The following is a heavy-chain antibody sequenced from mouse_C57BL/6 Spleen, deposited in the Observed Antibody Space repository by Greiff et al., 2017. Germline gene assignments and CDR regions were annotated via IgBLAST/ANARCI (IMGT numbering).Heavy chain of an antibody. CDR2: IYPGDGDT. Sequence: QVQLKQSGPELVKPGASVKISCKASGYAFSSSWMNWVKQRPGKGLEWIGRIYPGDGDTNYNGKVKGKATLTADKSSSTAYMQLSSLTSEDSAVYFCARSLITTVVAYPMDYWGQGTSVTVSS. D-gene: IGHD1-1*01. CDR1: GYAFSSSW. CDR3: ARSLITTVVAYPMDY. V-gene: IGHV1-82*01. J-gene: IGHJ4*01.